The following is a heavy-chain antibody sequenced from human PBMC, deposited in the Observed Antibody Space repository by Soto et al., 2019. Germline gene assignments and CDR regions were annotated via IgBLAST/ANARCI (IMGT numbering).Heavy chain of an antibody. J-gene: IGHJ4*02. V-gene: IGHV4-34*01. CDR2: VNHSGST. Sequence: NPSETLSLTCAVYGGTFSGYYWSWIRQPPGKGLEWLGEVNHSGSTNYNPSLKSRVTISVDTSKNQFSLKLTSVTAADTAVYYCARDKITGLFDYWGQGTLVTVSS. CDR3: ARDKITGLFDY. D-gene: IGHD2-8*02. CDR1: GGTFSGYY.